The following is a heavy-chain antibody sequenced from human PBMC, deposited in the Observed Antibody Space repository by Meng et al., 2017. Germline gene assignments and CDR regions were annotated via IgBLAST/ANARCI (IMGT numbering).Heavy chain of an antibody. J-gene: IGHJ4*02. CDR2: IDPKNGDT. D-gene: IGHD6-13*01. CDR1: GYNFPDYY. Sequence: LVQSGAAAKKPGHSVKVSCKPSGYNFPDYYIHWVRQAPGQWLEWMGRIDPKNGDTHYAQKFQGRVTMTGDTSISTAYMDLSGLRSDDTAVYYCARDEDISAAGKLFGDYWGQGTLVTVSS. V-gene: IGHV1-2*06. CDR3: ARDEDISAAGKLFGDY.